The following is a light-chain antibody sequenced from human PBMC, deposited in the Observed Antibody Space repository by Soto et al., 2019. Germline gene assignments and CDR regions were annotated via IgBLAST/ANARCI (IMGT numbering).Light chain of an antibody. CDR3: SSYRSSSLYV. J-gene: IGLJ1*01. V-gene: IGLV2-14*01. CDR2: EVS. Sequence: QSALTQPASVSGSPGQSITISCTGTSSDVGGYNYVSWYQPRPGKAPKLMIYEVSNRPSGVSNRFSGSKSGNTASLTISGLQTEDEADYYCSSYRSSSLYVFGSGTQLTVL. CDR1: SSDVGGYNY.